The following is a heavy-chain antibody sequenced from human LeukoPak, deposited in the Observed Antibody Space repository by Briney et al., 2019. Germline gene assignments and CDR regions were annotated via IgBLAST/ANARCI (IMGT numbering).Heavy chain of an antibody. CDR1: GYTFTGYY. V-gene: IGHV1-2*02. D-gene: IGHD6-19*01. CDR3: ARQRGVAGYGDY. CDR2: INPNSGGT. Sequence: ASVKVSCKASGYTFTGYYMHWVRQAPGQGLEWMGWINPNSGGTNYAQKFQGRVTMTRDTSISTAYLQWSSLKASDTAMYYCARQRGVAGYGDYWGQGTLVTVSS. J-gene: IGHJ4*02.